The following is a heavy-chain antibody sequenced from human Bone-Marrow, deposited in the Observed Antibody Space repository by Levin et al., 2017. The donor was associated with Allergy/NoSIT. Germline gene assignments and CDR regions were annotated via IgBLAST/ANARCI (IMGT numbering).Heavy chain of an antibody. V-gene: IGHV3-53*01. J-gene: IGHJ4*02. D-gene: IGHD2-15*01. CDR2: IYSGGGT. Sequence: PGGSLRLSCAVSGFPVSRNFMTWVRQAPGKGLEWVSVIYSGGGTSYADSVKGRFTISRDNSKNTLYLQMNSLTAEDTAVYYCARKTDSGGSRGDFWGQGTLVTVSS. CDR3: ARKTDSGGSRGDF. CDR1: GFPVSRNF.